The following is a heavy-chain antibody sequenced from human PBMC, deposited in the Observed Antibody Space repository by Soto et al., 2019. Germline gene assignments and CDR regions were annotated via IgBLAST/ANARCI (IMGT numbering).Heavy chain of an antibody. Sequence: GGSLRLSCAASGFTFSSYSMNWVRQAPGKGLEWVSYISSSSSTIYYADSVKGRFTISRDNAKNSLYLQMNSLRAEDTAVYYCARVILGLELLSPLYYYYMDVWGKGTTVTVSS. CDR1: GFTFSSYS. J-gene: IGHJ6*03. CDR2: ISSSSSTI. V-gene: IGHV3-48*01. CDR3: ARVILGLELLSPLYYYYMDV. D-gene: IGHD1-7*01.